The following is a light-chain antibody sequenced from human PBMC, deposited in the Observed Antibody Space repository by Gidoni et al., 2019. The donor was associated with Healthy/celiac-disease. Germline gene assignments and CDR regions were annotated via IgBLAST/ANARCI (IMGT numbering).Light chain of an antibody. CDR2: GAS. V-gene: IGKV3-20*01. CDR3: QQYGSSPPRMYT. J-gene: IGKJ2*01. Sequence: CRASQSVSSSYLAWYQQKPGQAPRLLIYGASSGSGTDFTLTISRLEPEDFAVYYCQQYGSSPPRMYTFGQGTKLEIK. CDR1: QSVSSSY.